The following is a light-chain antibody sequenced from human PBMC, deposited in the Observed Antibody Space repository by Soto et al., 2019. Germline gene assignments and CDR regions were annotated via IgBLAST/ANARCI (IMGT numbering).Light chain of an antibody. V-gene: IGKV3-15*01. CDR2: GAS. CDR1: QSITRN. Sequence: EIVMTQSPATLSVSPGERATLSCRASQSITRNLAWYQQSPGQAPRLLIYGASTRATGIPARFSGSGSGTEFTLTIKSLQSEDFAVYYCQQYNNWPMWTCGQGTKGDIK. J-gene: IGKJ1*01. CDR3: QQYNNWPMWT.